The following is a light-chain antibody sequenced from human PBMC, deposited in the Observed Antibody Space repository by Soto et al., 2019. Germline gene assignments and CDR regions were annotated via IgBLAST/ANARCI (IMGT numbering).Light chain of an antibody. CDR2: GAS. V-gene: IGKV3-15*01. J-gene: IGKJ3*01. Sequence: EIVLTQSPGTLSLSPGERATLSCRASQSVSSSYLAWYQQKPGQAPGLLIYGASTRATGIPARFSGSGSGTDFTLTISSLQSEDFAVYYCQQYNKWPPDYTFGPGTKVDIK. CDR1: QSVSSSY. CDR3: QQYNKWPPDYT.